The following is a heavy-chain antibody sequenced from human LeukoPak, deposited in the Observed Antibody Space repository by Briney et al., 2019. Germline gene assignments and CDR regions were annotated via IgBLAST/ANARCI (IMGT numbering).Heavy chain of an antibody. J-gene: IGHJ4*02. CDR3: ARDKLSVDSSGYYHTLDY. D-gene: IGHD3-22*01. CDR1: GYTFTSYD. Sequence: EASVKVSCKASGYTFTSYDINWVRQATGQGLEWMGWMNPNSGNTGYAQKFQGRVTITRNTSISTAYMELSSLRSEDTAVYYCARDKLSVDSSGYYHTLDYWGQGTLVTVSS. V-gene: IGHV1-8*03. CDR2: MNPNSGNT.